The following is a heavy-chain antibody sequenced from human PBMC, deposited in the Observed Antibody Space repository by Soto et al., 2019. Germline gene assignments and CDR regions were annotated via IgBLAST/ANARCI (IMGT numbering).Heavy chain of an antibody. V-gene: IGHV3-11*01. J-gene: IGHJ4*02. CDR3: ARVVLREYYYGSGSYYNVPLNYFDY. D-gene: IGHD3-10*01. CDR1: GFTFSDYY. Sequence: GGSLRLSCAASGFTFSDYYMSWIRQAPGKGLEWVSYISSSGSTIYYADSVKGQFTISRDNAKNSLYLQMNSLRAEDTAVYYCARVVLREYYYGSGSYYNVPLNYFDYWGQGTLVTVSS. CDR2: ISSSGSTI.